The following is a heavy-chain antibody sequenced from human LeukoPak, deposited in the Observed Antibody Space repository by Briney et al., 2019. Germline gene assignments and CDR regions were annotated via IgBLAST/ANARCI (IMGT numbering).Heavy chain of an antibody. CDR1: GFTFSSYA. V-gene: IGHV3-23*01. D-gene: IGHD3-22*01. CDR3: ARGQWLLPN. J-gene: IGHJ4*02. CDR2: ISGSGGST. Sequence: GGSLRLSCAASGFTFSSYAMSWVRQAPGKGLEWVSGISGSGGSTYHADSVKGRFTISRDNSKNTLYLQMNSLRAEDTAVYYCARGQWLLPNWGQGTLVTVSS.